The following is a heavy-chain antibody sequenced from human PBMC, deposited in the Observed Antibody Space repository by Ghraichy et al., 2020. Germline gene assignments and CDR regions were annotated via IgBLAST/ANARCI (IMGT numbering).Heavy chain of an antibody. J-gene: IGHJ3*01. CDR3: SRPQFGYGVNYAFDV. CDR1: GGSITSYY. D-gene: IGHD4-23*01. CDR2: ILYGGNT. V-gene: IGHV4-59*08. Sequence: SETLSLTCTVSGGSITSYYWTWIRQPPGKGLEWIGIILYGGNTHYNPSLKSRVTISLDAPKNQFSLKLDSVTAADTALYFCSRPQFGYGVNYAFDVWGQGTMVTVSS.